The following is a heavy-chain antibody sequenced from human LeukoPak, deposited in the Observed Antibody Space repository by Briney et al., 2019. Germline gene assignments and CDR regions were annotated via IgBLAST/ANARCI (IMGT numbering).Heavy chain of an antibody. CDR1: GFTFSSYA. D-gene: IGHD1-26*01. CDR2: ISGSGDST. V-gene: IGHV3-23*01. CDR3: AKRSGSTKALDY. Sequence: GGSLRLSCAASGFTFSSYAMTWVRQAPGKGLEWVSGISGSGDSTYYADSVKGRFTISRDKSKNTLYPQMNSLRVEDTAAYYCAKRSGSTKALDYWGQGTLVTVSS. J-gene: IGHJ4*02.